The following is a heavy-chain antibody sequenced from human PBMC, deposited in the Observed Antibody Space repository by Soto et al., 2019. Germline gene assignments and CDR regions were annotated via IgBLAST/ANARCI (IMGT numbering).Heavy chain of an antibody. CDR1: GFTFSSYW. D-gene: IGHD3-9*01. J-gene: IGHJ4*02. CDR3: ARVRYYDILTGYYYFDY. V-gene: IGHV3-7*01. CDR2: IKQDGSEK. Sequence: GGSPRLSCAASGFTFSSYWMSWVRQAPGKGLEWVANIKQDGSEKYYVDSVKGRFTISRDNAKNSLYLQMNSLRAEDTAVYYCARVRYYDILTGYYYFDYWGQGTLVTVSS.